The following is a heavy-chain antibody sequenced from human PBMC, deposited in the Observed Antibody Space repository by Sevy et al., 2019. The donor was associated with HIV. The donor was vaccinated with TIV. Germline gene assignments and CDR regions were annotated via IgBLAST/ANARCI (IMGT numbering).Heavy chain of an antibody. CDR1: GYTFTSYG. D-gene: IGHD5-18*01. V-gene: IGHV1-18*01. J-gene: IGHJ5*02. CDR2: ISAYNGNT. Sequence: ASVKVSCKASGYTFTSYGISWVRQAPGQGLEWMGWISAYNGNTNYAQKLKGRVTMTTDTSTSTAYMELRSLRSDDTAVYYCARDFVYSYRNWFDPWGQGTLVTVSS. CDR3: ARDFVYSYRNWFDP.